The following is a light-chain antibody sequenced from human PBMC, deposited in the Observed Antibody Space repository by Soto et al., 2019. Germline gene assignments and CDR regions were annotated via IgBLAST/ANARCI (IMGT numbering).Light chain of an antibody. V-gene: IGKV3-11*01. J-gene: IGKJ4*01. Sequence: EIVLTQSPATLSLSPGERVNLSCRASQSVSSYLAWYQQKPGEAPRLLIYDASHRATGIPARFSGSGSGTDFTLTISSLEPKDFAIFYCQQRYNWPVTFGGGTKVEIK. CDR3: QQRYNWPVT. CDR1: QSVSSY. CDR2: DAS.